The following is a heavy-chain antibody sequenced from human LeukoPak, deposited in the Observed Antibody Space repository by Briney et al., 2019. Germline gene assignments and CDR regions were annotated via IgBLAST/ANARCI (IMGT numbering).Heavy chain of an antibody. CDR1: GFTFSSYA. Sequence: GGSLRLFCAASGFTFSSYAMSWVRQAPGKGLEWVSTISGSGGSTYYADSVKGRFTISRDNSKNTVFLHMNSLRAEDTAMYYCARGDDSGYYDYFDYWGQGALVTVSS. V-gene: IGHV3-23*01. D-gene: IGHD3-22*01. J-gene: IGHJ4*02. CDR3: ARGDDSGYYDYFDY. CDR2: ISGSGGST.